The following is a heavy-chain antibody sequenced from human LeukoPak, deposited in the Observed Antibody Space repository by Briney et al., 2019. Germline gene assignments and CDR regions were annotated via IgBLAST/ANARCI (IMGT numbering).Heavy chain of an antibody. CDR2: ISDSGGST. CDR3: AKRGIVIRAVIIVGFHKEAYYFDY. D-gene: IGHD3-10*01. Sequence: GGSLRLSCAVSGITLSNYGMSWVRQAPGKGLERVTGISDSGGSTNYADSVKGRFTISRDNPKNTLYLQMNSLRAEDTAVCFCAKRGIVIRAVIIVGFHKEAYYFDYWGQGALVTVSS. J-gene: IGHJ4*02. CDR1: GITLSNYG. V-gene: IGHV3-23*01.